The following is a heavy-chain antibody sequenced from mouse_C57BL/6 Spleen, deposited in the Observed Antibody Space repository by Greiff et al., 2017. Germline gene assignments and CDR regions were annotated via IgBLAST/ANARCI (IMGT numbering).Heavy chain of an antibody. Sequence: QVQLKQPGAELVKPGASVKLSCKASGYTFTSYWMQWVKQRPGQGLEWIGEIDPSDSYTNYNQKFKGKATLTVDTSSSTAYMQLSSLTSEDSAVYYCARWNYYGSSFLFDYWGQGTTLTDSS. J-gene: IGHJ2*01. CDR2: IDPSDSYT. D-gene: IGHD1-1*01. CDR1: GYTFTSYW. CDR3: ARWNYYGSSFLFDY. V-gene: IGHV1-50*01.